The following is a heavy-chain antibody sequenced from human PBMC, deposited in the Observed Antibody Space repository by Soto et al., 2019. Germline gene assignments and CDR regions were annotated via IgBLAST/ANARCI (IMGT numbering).Heavy chain of an antibody. CDR3: VNGGCSGGSCYPWISWFDP. Sequence: PSETLSLTCTVSGGSISSGGYYWSWIRQHPGKGLEWIGYIYYSGSTKYNPSLKSRVTISVDTSKNQLSLKLSSVTAADTAVYYCVNGGCSGGSCYPWISWFDPWGQGTLVTVSS. CDR2: IYYSGST. D-gene: IGHD2-15*01. V-gene: IGHV4-61*08. CDR1: GGSISSGGYY. J-gene: IGHJ5*02.